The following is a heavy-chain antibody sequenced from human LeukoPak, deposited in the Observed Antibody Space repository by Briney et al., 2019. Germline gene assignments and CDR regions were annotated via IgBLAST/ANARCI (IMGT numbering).Heavy chain of an antibody. CDR1: GFTFSSYA. CDR3: ASRGRFLEWLDYYYHGMDV. Sequence: PGGSLRLSCAASGFTFSSYAMHWVRQAPGKGLEWVAVISYDGSNKYYADSVKGRFTISRDNSKNTLYLQMNSLRAEDTAVYYCASRGRFLEWLDYYYHGMDVWGQGTTVTVSS. V-gene: IGHV3-30-3*01. D-gene: IGHD3-3*01. J-gene: IGHJ6*02. CDR2: ISYDGSNK.